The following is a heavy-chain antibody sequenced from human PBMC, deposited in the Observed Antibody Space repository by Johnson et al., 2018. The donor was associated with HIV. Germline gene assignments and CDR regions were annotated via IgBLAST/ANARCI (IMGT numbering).Heavy chain of an antibody. Sequence: VQLVESGGGVLRPGGSLRLSCAASGFTFDDYGMSWVRQAPGKGLQWVSGINWNGDTTTYADSVKGRFTVSRDNAKRSLYLQLINLRAEDTALYYCATLTVRSRAFDLWGQGTLVTVSS. D-gene: IGHD4-17*01. CDR2: INWNGDTT. CDR1: GFTFDDYG. CDR3: ATLTVRSRAFDL. V-gene: IGHV3-20*04. J-gene: IGHJ3*01.